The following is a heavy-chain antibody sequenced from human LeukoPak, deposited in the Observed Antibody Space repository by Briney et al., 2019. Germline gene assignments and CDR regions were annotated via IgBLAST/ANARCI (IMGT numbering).Heavy chain of an antibody. V-gene: IGHV3-21*01. J-gene: IGHJ4*02. D-gene: IGHD5-18*01. Sequence: PGGSLRLSCVASGFTFSSYSMNWVRQAPRKGLEWVSSISSSSSYISYADSVKGRFTISRDNAKNSLYLQMNSLRAEDTAVYYCARDVDTAMVDYWGQGTLVTVSS. CDR3: ARDVDTAMVDY. CDR1: GFTFSSYS. CDR2: ISSSSSYI.